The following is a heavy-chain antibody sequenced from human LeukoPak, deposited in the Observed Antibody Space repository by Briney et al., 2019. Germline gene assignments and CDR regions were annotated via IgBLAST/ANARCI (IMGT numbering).Heavy chain of an antibody. D-gene: IGHD1-26*01. V-gene: IGHV4-39*01. Sequence: PSETLSLTCTVSGGSISSSSYYWGWIRQPPGKGLEWIGSIYYSGSTYYNPSLKSRVTISVDTSKNQFSLKLSSVTAADTAVYYCARPRSGSYFDWFDPWGQGTLVTVSS. CDR1: GGSISSSSYY. CDR3: ARPRSGSYFDWFDP. J-gene: IGHJ5*02. CDR2: IYYSGST.